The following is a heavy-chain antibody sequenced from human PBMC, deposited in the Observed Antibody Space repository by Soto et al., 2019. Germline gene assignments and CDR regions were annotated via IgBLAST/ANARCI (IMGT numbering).Heavy chain of an antibody. CDR3: ARQVGASISPPPYDAFDI. CDR2: IYYSGST. Sequence: SETLSLTCTVSGGSISSGGYYWSWIRQHPGKGLEWIGYIYYSGSTYYNPSLKSRVTISVDTSKNQFSLKLSSVTAADTAVYYCARQVGASISPPPYDAFDIWGQGTMVTVSS. V-gene: IGHV4-31*03. J-gene: IGHJ3*02. CDR1: GGSISSGGYY. D-gene: IGHD3-10*01.